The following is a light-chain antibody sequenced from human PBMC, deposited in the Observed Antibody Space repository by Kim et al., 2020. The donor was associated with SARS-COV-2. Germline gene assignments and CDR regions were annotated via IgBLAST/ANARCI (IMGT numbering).Light chain of an antibody. CDR1: SSNIGAGYD. CDR2: DNT. CDR3: QSYDSSLSGYV. J-gene: IGLJ1*01. V-gene: IGLV1-40*01. Sequence: QSALTQPPSVSGAPGQRGTISCTGSSSNIGAGYDVHWYQQLPGTAPKLLIYDNTNRPSGVPDRFSGSKSGTSASLAITGLQAEDEADYYCQSYDSSLSGYVFGTGTKVTVL.